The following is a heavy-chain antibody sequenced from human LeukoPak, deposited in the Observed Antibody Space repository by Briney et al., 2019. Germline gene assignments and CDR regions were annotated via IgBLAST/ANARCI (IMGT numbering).Heavy chain of an antibody. V-gene: IGHV1-69*05. Sequence: ASVKVSCKASGRTFRSYASSWVRQAPGQGLEWMGGIIPIFGTANYAQKFQGRVTITTDESTSTAYMELSSLRSEDTAVYYCARSGTVPSYYDFWSGYYFVYWGQGTLVTVSS. J-gene: IGHJ4*02. D-gene: IGHD3-3*01. CDR1: GRTFRSYA. CDR2: IIPIFGTA. CDR3: ARSGTVPSYYDFWSGYYFVY.